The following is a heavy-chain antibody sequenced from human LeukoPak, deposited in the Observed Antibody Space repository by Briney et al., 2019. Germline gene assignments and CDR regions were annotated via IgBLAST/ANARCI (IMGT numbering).Heavy chain of an antibody. CDR3: TTGLQH. Sequence: PSETLSLTCDVSGGSIRSSNWWSWVRQPPGKGLEWIGRIKSKTDGGTTDYAAPVKGRFTISRDDSKSTLYLQMNSLKAEDTAVYYCTTGLQHWGQGTLVTVSS. J-gene: IGHJ1*01. CDR1: GGSIRSSNW. CDR2: IKSKTDGGTT. V-gene: IGHV3-15*01.